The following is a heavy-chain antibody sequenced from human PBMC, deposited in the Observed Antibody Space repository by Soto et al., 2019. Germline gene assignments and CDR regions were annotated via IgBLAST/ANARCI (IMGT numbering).Heavy chain of an antibody. D-gene: IGHD3-22*01. Sequence: PGGSLRLSCAVSGFTFSDYYMSWIRQAPGKGLQWVSNIRSSGSAIYYADSVKGRFTISRDNAENSLYLQMNSLRAEDTAVYHCAREDDTSGSGYFDYWGQGALVTVSS. CDR1: GFTFSDYY. J-gene: IGHJ4*02. V-gene: IGHV3-11*01. CDR3: AREDDTSGSGYFDY. CDR2: IRSSGSAI.